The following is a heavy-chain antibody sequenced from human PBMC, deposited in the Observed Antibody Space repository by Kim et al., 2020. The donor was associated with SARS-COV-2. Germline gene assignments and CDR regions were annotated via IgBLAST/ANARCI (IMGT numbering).Heavy chain of an antibody. CDR3: AKRGQEREFDY. Sequence: GGSLRLSCAASGFTFSTSVMNWVRQAPGKGPHWVSSISGGSTWYADSVKGRFIISGDSSKNTLFLQMNSLRAEDTAVYYCAKRGQEREFDYWGQGTLFTVSS. CDR1: GFTFSTSV. V-gene: IGHV3-23*01. D-gene: IGHD1-1*01. CDR2: ISGGST. J-gene: IGHJ4*02.